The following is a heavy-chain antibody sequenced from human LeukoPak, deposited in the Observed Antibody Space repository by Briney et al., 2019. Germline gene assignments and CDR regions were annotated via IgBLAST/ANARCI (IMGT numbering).Heavy chain of an antibody. CDR2: IKEDGGEK. J-gene: IGHJ4*02. CDR3: ARGGTSGYSSSLHFWGGNYYFDY. D-gene: IGHD6-13*01. V-gene: IGHV3-7*01. Sequence: GGSLRLSCAASGFPFNTFWMSWVRQAPGKGLEWVANIKEDGGEKYYVDSVKGRFTISRDNAKNSLYLQMNSLRAEDTAVYYCARGGTSGYSSSLHFWGGNYYFDYWGQGTLVTVSS. CDR1: GFPFNTFW.